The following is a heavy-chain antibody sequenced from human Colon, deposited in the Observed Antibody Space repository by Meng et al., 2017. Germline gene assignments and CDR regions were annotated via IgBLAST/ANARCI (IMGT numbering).Heavy chain of an antibody. CDR2: ISGSGGST. CDR1: GFSFSSYG. Sequence: GESLKISCAASGFSFSSYGISWVRQAPGKGLEWVAGISGSGGSTYYADSVRGRFTISRDNSRNTIYRQMESLRAEDTAVYYCAKGSPFGYGSDDYWGQGTLVTVSS. J-gene: IGHJ4*02. V-gene: IGHV3-23*01. CDR3: AKGSPFGYGSDDY. D-gene: IGHD3-10*01.